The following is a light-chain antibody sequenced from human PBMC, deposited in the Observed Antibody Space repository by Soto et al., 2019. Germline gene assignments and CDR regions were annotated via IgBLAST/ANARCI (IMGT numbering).Light chain of an antibody. Sequence: DIQMTQSPSTLSAPVGDRVTITCRASQSFSTWLAWYQQKPGKAPKLLIYKTSTLESGVPSRFSGTGSGTEFTLTINSLQPDDFATYYCLQYTNDWTFGQGTKVDI. CDR3: LQYTNDWT. CDR1: QSFSTW. V-gene: IGKV1-5*03. J-gene: IGKJ1*01. CDR2: KTS.